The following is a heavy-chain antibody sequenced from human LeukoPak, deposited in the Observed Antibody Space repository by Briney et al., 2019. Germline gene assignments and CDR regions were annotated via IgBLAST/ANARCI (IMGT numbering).Heavy chain of an antibody. CDR2: INHSGST. Sequence: SETLSLTCAVYGGSFSGYYWSWIRQPPGKGPEWIGEINHSGSTNYNPSLKSRVTISVDTSKNQFSLKLSSVTAADTAVYYCARGPDWTERGYWYFDLWGRGTLVTVSS. CDR3: ARGPDWTERGYWYFDL. D-gene: IGHD1-1*01. CDR1: GGSFSGYY. J-gene: IGHJ2*01. V-gene: IGHV4-34*01.